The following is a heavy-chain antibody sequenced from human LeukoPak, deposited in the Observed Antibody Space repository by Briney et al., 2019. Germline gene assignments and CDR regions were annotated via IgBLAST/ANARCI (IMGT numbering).Heavy chain of an antibody. Sequence: GGSLRLSCAASGFTFSSYGMHWVRQAPGKGLEWVAVIWYDGSNKYYADSVKGRFTISRENAKNSLYLQMNSLRAGDTAVYYCARGGYSSSWHHYYYYYGMDVWGQGTTVTVSS. CDR3: ARGGYSSSWHHYYYYYGMDV. CDR1: GFTFSSYG. D-gene: IGHD6-13*01. V-gene: IGHV3-33*01. J-gene: IGHJ6*02. CDR2: IWYDGSNK.